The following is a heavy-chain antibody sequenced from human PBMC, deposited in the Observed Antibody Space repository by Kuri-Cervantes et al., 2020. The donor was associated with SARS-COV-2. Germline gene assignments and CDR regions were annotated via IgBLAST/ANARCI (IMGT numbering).Heavy chain of an antibody. CDR2: ISNNDYTI. D-gene: IGHD3-22*01. CDR1: GFTFSNYG. J-gene: IGHJ6*02. CDR3: ARVPLGAYYDSSGYYSDYYYYGMDV. V-gene: IGHV3-48*01. Sequence: GESLKISCAASGFTFSNYGMNWVHQAPGKGLEWLSYISNNDYTIYYADSVKGRFTISRDKARNSLYLQMNSLRAEDTAVYYCARVPLGAYYDSSGYYSDYYYYGMDVWGQGTTVTVSS.